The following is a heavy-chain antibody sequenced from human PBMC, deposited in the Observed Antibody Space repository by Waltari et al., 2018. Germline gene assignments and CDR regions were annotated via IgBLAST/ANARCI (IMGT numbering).Heavy chain of an antibody. Sequence: QLQLQESGPGLVKPSETLSLTCTVSGGSISSSSYYWGWIRQPPGKGLEWIGSIYYSGSTYYNPSLKSRVTISVDTSKNQFSLKLSSVTAADTAVYYCVRGGVAARGGTLGMDVWGQGTTVTVSS. CDR2: IYYSGST. CDR1: GGSISSSSYY. D-gene: IGHD6-6*01. CDR3: VRGGVAARGGTLGMDV. V-gene: IGHV4-39*07. J-gene: IGHJ6*02.